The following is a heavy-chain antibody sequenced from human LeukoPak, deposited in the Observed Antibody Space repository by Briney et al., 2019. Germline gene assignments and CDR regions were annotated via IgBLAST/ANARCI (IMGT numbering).Heavy chain of an antibody. CDR3: ARATYYDILTEPPEPVYYEYYGMDV. Sequence: GGSLRLSCAASGFTLSDYYITWIRQAPGKGLEWISYISSSGNTINYADSVKGRFTISRDNAKNSLYLQMSSLRAEDTAVYYCARATYYDILTEPPEPVYYEYYGMDVWGQGTTVTVSS. J-gene: IGHJ6*02. CDR1: GFTLSDYY. CDR2: ISSSGNTI. D-gene: IGHD3-9*01. V-gene: IGHV3-11*01.